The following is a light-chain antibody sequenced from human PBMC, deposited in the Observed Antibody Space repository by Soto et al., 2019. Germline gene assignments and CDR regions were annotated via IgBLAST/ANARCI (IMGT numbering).Light chain of an antibody. Sequence: EIVLTQSPATLSLSPGERATLSCRASQSVSSYLAWSQQKPGQAPRLLIYDASNRATGIPARFSGSGSGTDFTLTISSLEPEDFAVYYCHQRSNWPITFGQGTRLEMK. J-gene: IGKJ5*01. CDR3: HQRSNWPIT. CDR2: DAS. CDR1: QSVSSY. V-gene: IGKV3-11*01.